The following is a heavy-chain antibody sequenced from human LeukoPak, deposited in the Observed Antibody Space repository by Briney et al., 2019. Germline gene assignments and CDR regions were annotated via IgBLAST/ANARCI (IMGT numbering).Heavy chain of an antibody. Sequence: ASVKASCKASGYTFTSYGISWVRQAPGQGLEWMGWISAYNGNTNYAQKLQGRVTMTTDTSTSTAYMELRSLRSDDTAVYYCARDSDYGGNSDYWGQGTLVTVSS. CDR2: ISAYNGNT. V-gene: IGHV1-18*01. CDR3: ARDSDYGGNSDY. D-gene: IGHD4-23*01. J-gene: IGHJ4*02. CDR1: GYTFTSYG.